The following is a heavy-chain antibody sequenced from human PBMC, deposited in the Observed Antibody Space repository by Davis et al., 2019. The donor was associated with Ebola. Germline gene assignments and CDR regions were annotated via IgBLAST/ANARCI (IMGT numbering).Heavy chain of an antibody. Sequence: SVKVSCKASGGTFSSYAISWVRQAPGQGLEWMGGIIPILGIANYAQKFQGRVTITADESKRTAYMELSSLRSEDTAVYYCARRSALGGSVRNYYYGMDVWGQGTTVTVSS. CDR3: ARRSALGGSVRNYYYGMDV. CDR1: GGTFSSYA. J-gene: IGHJ6*02. V-gene: IGHV1-69*10. CDR2: IIPILGIA. D-gene: IGHD2-15*01.